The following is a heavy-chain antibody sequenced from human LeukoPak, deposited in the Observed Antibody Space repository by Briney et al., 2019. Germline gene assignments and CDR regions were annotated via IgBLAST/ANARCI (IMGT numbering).Heavy chain of an antibody. Sequence: GGSLRLSCAASGFTFSSYAMHWVRQAPGKGLEWVAVTAYDGSNEFHAVSVKGRFTISRDNSKNVLYLQMNSLTPEDTAVYYCAKDGYCGSATCYGWFDPWGQGTLVTVSS. CDR3: AKDGYCGSATCYGWFDP. D-gene: IGHD2-2*03. CDR1: GFTFSSYA. J-gene: IGHJ5*02. CDR2: TAYDGSNE. V-gene: IGHV3-30*04.